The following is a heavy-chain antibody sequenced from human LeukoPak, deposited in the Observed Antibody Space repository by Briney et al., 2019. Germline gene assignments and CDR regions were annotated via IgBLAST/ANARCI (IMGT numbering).Heavy chain of an antibody. V-gene: IGHV4-38-2*01. Sequence: PSETLSLTCAVSGYSISSGYYWGWIRQPPGKGLEWIGSIYSGNTYYNPSLKSRVTISVDTSKNKFSLKLISVTAADTAVYYCARGPRGYESSGYFLWGQGTLAIVSS. D-gene: IGHD3-22*01. CDR3: ARGPRGYESSGYFL. CDR2: IYSGNT. CDR1: GYSISSGYY. J-gene: IGHJ4*02.